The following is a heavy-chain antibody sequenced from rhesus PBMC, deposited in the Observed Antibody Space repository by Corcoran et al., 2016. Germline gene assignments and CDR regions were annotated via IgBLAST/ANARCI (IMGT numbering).Heavy chain of an antibody. Sequence: QVQLQESGPGLLKPSETLSLTCAVSGGSIRSNYCSWIRHAPGRGLEWIGYIYNRGSTDYTPSLKSRVTLSVDTSKNQFSLQLTSVTAADTAVYYCALRYEVWGPGVLVTVSS. D-gene: IGHD1-1-1*01. V-gene: IGHV4S11*01. CDR2: IYNRGST. CDR1: GGSIRSNY. J-gene: IGHJ5-1*01. CDR3: ALRYEV.